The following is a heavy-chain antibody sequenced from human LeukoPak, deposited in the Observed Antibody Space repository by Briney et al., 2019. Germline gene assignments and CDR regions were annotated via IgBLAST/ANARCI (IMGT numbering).Heavy chain of an antibody. CDR1: GGSFSGYY. Sequence: PSETLSLTCAVYGGSFSGYYWSWIRQPPGKGLEWIGEINHSGSTNHNPSLKSRVTISVDTSKNQFSLKLSSVTAADTAVYYCARALPYYYGSGVPFDPWGQGTLVTVSS. D-gene: IGHD3-10*01. CDR2: INHSGST. CDR3: ARALPYYYGSGVPFDP. V-gene: IGHV4-34*01. J-gene: IGHJ5*02.